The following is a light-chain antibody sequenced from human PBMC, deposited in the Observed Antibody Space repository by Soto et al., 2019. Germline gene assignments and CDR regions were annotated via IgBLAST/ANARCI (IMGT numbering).Light chain of an antibody. Sequence: QSALTQPASVSGSPGQSITISCASSDVGNFEHNYWYQQHPGKGTKLIIYEDTRPPSGISGRFSGSNSGNTASLTLSGLQAEDDADYYCSSYTFSPTLYAFAPGTKVTVL. V-gene: IGLV2-23*01. CDR3: SSYTFSPTLYA. J-gene: IGLJ1*01. CDR1: SSDVGNFEH. CDR2: EDT.